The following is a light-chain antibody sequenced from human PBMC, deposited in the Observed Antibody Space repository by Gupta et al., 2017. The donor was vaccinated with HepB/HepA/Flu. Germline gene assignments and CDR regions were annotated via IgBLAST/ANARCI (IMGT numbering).Light chain of an antibody. CDR3: QAWDRHTAWV. CDR1: NLGDKY. Sequence: SYELTQPPSVSVSPGQTASITCSGDNLGDKYACWYQQRQGQSPVRVIYQDVKRPSGIPERVSGSKSGNNENLLISGTQAMDEADEYCQAWDRHTAWVFGGGTKLTVL. CDR2: QDV. V-gene: IGLV3-1*01. J-gene: IGLJ3*02.